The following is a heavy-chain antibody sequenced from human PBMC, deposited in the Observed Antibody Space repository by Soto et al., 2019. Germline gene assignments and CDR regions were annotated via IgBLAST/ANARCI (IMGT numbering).Heavy chain of an antibody. Sequence: SETLSLTCTVSGGSISSYYWSWIRQPPGKGLEWIGYIYYSGSTNYNPSLKSRVTISVDTSKNQFSLKLSSVTAADTAVYYCARAQARYDFWSGYYLPNYYMDVLGKGTTVTVSS. CDR3: ARAQARYDFWSGYYLPNYYMDV. D-gene: IGHD3-3*01. V-gene: IGHV4-59*01. CDR1: GGSISSYY. CDR2: IYYSGST. J-gene: IGHJ6*03.